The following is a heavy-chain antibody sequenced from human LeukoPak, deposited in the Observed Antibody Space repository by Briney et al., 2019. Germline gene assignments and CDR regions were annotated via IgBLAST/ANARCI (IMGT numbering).Heavy chain of an antibody. Sequence: GASVKVSCKASGYTFTGYYMHWVRQAPGQGLEWMGWINPNSGGTNYAQKFQGRVTMTRDTSISTAYMELSRLRSDDTAFYYCARDSHYYDSSGYYSIDAFDIWGQGTMVTVSS. V-gene: IGHV1-2*02. CDR2: INPNSGGT. J-gene: IGHJ3*02. CDR3: ARDSHYYDSSGYYSIDAFDI. CDR1: GYTFTGYY. D-gene: IGHD3-22*01.